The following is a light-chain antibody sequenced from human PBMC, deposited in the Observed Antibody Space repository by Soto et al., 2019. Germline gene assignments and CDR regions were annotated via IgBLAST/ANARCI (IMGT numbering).Light chain of an antibody. CDR2: AAS. CDR3: QQSYSTPWT. Sequence: DIEMTQSPSSLSASVGDRVTITCRASQGISSYLAWYQQKPGKVPKLLIYAASSLQSGVPSRFSGSGSGTDFTLTISSLQPEDFATYYCQQSYSTPWTFGQGTKVDI. CDR1: QGISSY. J-gene: IGKJ1*01. V-gene: IGKV1-39*01.